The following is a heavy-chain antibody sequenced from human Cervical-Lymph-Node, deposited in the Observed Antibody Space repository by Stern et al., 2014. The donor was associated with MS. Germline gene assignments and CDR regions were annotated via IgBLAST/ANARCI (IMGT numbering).Heavy chain of an antibody. Sequence: EVQLVESGGGLAKPGRSLRLSCAASGFTFDDCAMHWVRQVPGRGLESVSSISWNGGYLHYAASVRGRFTISRDNARNSLFLQMNSLRVEDTAFYFCAKDLGTDGYYIDYWGQGTLVTVSS. J-gene: IGHJ4*02. V-gene: IGHV3-9*01. CDR1: GFTFDDCA. CDR3: AKDLGTDGYYIDY. CDR2: ISWNGGYL. D-gene: IGHD2-8*01.